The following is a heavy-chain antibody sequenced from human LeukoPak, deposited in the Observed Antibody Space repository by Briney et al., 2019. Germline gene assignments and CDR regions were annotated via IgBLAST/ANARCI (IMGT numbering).Heavy chain of an antibody. V-gene: IGHV4-61*01. CDR1: GGSVSSSSYY. CDR2: IYYSGST. Sequence: KTSETLSLTCIVSGGSVSSSSYYWSWIRQPPGKGLEWIGYIYYSGSTNYNPSLKSRVTISVDTSNNQFSLKLSSVTAADTAVYYCARVGGTNYYYYGMDVWGQGTTVTVSS. CDR3: ARVGGTNYYYYGMDV. D-gene: IGHD1-1*01. J-gene: IGHJ6*02.